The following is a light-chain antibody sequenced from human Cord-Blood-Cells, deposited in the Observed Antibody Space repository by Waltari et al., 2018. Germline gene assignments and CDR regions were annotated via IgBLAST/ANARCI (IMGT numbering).Light chain of an antibody. J-gene: IGKJ3*01. Sequence: DIQMTQSPSSLSASVGDRVTITCQASQDISNYLNWYQQKPGKAPKLLIYDASNLETGVPSRFSGRGSGTDFTFTISSLQPEDIATYYCQQYDNLPHFGPGTKVDIK. CDR3: QQYDNLPH. CDR2: DAS. V-gene: IGKV1-33*01. CDR1: QDISNY.